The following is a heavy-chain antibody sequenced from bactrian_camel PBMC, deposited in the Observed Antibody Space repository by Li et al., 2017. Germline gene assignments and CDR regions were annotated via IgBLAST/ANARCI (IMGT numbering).Heavy chain of an antibody. CDR1: GYTSNSCG. J-gene: IGHJ4*01. V-gene: IGHV3S6*01. Sequence: HVQLVESGGGSVQAGGSLRLSAPVPGYTSNSCGMDWYRQAQGKGLEWVSTVYIDGKDTYYATSVKGRFTISRDYAENTLVLQLNSLQTEDTATYYCAKRGGTYTSGASFYTDSFYFYDYDYWGQGTQVTVS. CDR2: VYIDGKDT. CDR3: AKRGGTYTSGASFYTDSFYFYDYDY. D-gene: IGHD2*01.